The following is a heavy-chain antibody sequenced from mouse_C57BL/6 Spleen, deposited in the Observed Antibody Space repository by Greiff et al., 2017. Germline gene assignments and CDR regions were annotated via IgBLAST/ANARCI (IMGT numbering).Heavy chain of an antibody. CDR1: GYSFTGYY. V-gene: IGHV1-42*01. CDR3: ARDGSSYWYFDV. J-gene: IGHJ1*03. Sequence: VQLKQSGPELVKPGASVKISCKASGYSFTGYYMNWVKQSPEKSLEWIGEINPSTGGTTYNQKFKAKATLTVDKSSSTAYMQLKSLTSEDSAVYYCARDGSSYWYFDVWGTGTTVTVSS. D-gene: IGHD1-1*01. CDR2: INPSTGGT.